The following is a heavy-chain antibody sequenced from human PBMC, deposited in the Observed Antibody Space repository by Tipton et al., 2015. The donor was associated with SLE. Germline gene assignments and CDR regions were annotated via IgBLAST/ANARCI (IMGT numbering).Heavy chain of an antibody. D-gene: IGHD3-9*01. V-gene: IGHV3-23*01. CDR2: ITGGGSNT. Sequence: SLRLSCAASGFTFSSYAMSWVRQSPGKGLEWVSAITGGGSNTYHADSVKGRFTISRDNSRSALYLQMNSLRADDTAIYYCARDRGRDYDTLTGYRRHWGQGTLVAASS. CDR1: GFTFSSYA. CDR3: ARDRGRDYDTLTGYRRH. J-gene: IGHJ4*02.